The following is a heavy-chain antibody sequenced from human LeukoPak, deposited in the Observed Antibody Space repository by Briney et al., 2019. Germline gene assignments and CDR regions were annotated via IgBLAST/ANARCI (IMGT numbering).Heavy chain of an antibody. D-gene: IGHD2-2*01. V-gene: IGHV4-34*01. CDR2: INHSGST. CDR1: GGSFSGYY. J-gene: IGHJ6*02. Sequence: SETLSLTCAVYGGSFSGYYWSWIRQPPGKGLEWIGEINHSGSTNYNPSLKSRVTISVDTSKNQFSLKLSSVTAADTAAYYCAREPYCSSTSCYDYYYYYGMDVWGQGTTVTVSS. CDR3: AREPYCSSTSCYDYYYYYGMDV.